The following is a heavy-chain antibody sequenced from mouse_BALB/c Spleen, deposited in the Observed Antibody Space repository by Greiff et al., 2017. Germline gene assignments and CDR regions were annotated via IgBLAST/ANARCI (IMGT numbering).Heavy chain of an antibody. Sequence: EVKLVESGPGLVKPSQSLSLTCTVTGYSITSDYAWNWIRQFPGNKLEWMGYISYSGSTSYNPSLKSRISITRDTSKNQFFLQLNSVTTEDTATYYCARSRSYYFDYWGQGTTLTVSS. D-gene: IGHD1-1*01. J-gene: IGHJ2*01. CDR1: GYSITSDYA. V-gene: IGHV3-2*02. CDR3: ARSRSYYFDY. CDR2: ISYSGST.